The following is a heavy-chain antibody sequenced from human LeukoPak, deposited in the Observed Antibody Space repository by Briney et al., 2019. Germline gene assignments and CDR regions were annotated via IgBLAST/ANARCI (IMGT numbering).Heavy chain of an antibody. J-gene: IGHJ4*02. CDR3: ARSRAMDDY. V-gene: IGHV3-48*04. D-gene: IGHD5-18*01. Sequence: GGSLRLSCAASGFTFSTYSMNWVRQAPGKGLEWVSYISSSSSTIYYADSVKGRFTISRDYAKNSLYLQMNSLRAEDTAVYYCARSRAMDDYWGQGTLVTVSS. CDR1: GFTFSTYS. CDR2: ISSSSSTI.